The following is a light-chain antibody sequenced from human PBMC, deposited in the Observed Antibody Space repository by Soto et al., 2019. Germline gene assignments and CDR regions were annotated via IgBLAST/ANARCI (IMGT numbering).Light chain of an antibody. CDR1: HNIYSW. Sequence: DIQMTQSPSTLSASVGDRVTITCRARHNIYSWLAWYQQKPGKAPRLLIHGASTLESGVPSRFGGRWSGTAFSLPIRSLQPDDFATYYCQQYNYYWTFGQGTKVDIK. CDR2: GAS. V-gene: IGKV1-5*01. J-gene: IGKJ1*01. CDR3: QQYNYYWT.